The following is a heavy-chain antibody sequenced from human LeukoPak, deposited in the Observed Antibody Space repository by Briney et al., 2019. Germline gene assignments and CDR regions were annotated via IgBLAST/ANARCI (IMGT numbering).Heavy chain of an antibody. Sequence: GESLKISCKGSGYSFTSYWISWVRQMPGKGLEWMGRIDPSDSYTNYSPSFQGHVTISADKSISTAYLQWSSLKASDTAMYYCARLRITMVRGVIYFDPWGQGTLVTVS. CDR1: GYSFTSYW. V-gene: IGHV5-10-1*01. J-gene: IGHJ5*02. CDR3: ARLRITMVRGVIYFDP. D-gene: IGHD3-10*01. CDR2: IDPSDSYT.